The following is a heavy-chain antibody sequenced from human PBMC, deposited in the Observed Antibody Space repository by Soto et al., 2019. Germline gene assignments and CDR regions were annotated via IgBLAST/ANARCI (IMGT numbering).Heavy chain of an antibody. CDR2: IIPIFGTA. V-gene: IGHV1-69*12. D-gene: IGHD6-6*01. Sequence: QVQLVQSGAEVKKPGSSVKVSCKASGGTFSSYAISWVRQAPGQGVEWMGGIIPIFGTANYAQKFQGRVTITADESTSTAYMELSSLRSEDTAVYYCARSGGRREAARPYYYYAMDVWGQGTTVTVSS. CDR3: ARSGGRREAARPYYYYAMDV. J-gene: IGHJ6*02. CDR1: GGTFSSYA.